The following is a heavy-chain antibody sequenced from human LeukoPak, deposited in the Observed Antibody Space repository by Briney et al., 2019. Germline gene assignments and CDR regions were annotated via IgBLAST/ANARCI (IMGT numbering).Heavy chain of an antibody. Sequence: GGSLRHSCAAFGFAFSHYWMGWVRQAPGKGLEWVASIKEDGSEIFYVDSVKGRLTISRDNAKNSLYLQMNSLKAEDTAIYYCARDTYGGFDYWGQGTLVTVSS. J-gene: IGHJ4*02. D-gene: IGHD4/OR15-4a*01. CDR3: ARDTYGGFDY. V-gene: IGHV3-7*03. CDR1: GFAFSHYW. CDR2: IKEDGSEI.